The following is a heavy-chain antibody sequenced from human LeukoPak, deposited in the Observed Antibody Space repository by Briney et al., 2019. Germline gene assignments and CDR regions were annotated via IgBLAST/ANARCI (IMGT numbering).Heavy chain of an antibody. CDR3: AGLVGRYSSGLYYYYFDY. Sequence: PSGTLSLTCTVSGDSINSLDLWSWVRQPPGEGLEWIGEMYLSGTTHSNPSVKSRVTISIYKSKNRFFLNLSSVTAADTAVYYCAGLVGRYSSGLYYYYFDYWGQGTLVTVSS. V-gene: IGHV4-4*02. D-gene: IGHD3-22*01. CDR1: GDSINSLDL. CDR2: MYLSGTT. J-gene: IGHJ4*02.